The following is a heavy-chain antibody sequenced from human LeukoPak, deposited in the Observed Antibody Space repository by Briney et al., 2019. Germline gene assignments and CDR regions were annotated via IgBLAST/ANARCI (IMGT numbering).Heavy chain of an antibody. CDR2: ISSSSSYI. CDR3: ARVWGSGSYLLY. V-gene: IGHV3-21*01. Sequence: GGSLRLSCAASGFTFSSYSMNWVRQAPGKGLEWVSSISSSSSYIYYADSVKGRFTISRDNAKNSLYLQMNSLRAEDTAVYYCARVWGSGSYLLYWGQGTLVTVSS. J-gene: IGHJ4*02. CDR1: GFTFSSYS. D-gene: IGHD1-26*01.